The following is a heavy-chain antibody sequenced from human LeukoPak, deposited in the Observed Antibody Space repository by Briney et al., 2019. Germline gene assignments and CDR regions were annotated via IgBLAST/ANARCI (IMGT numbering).Heavy chain of an antibody. CDR3: AKAPPDQYYYYYGMDV. CDR2: ISGSGGST. Sequence: GGSLRLSCAASGFPSRGYAMSWVRQSPGKGLEWVSAISGSGGSTYYADSVKGRFTISRDNSNNTLSLQMNSLRAEDTAVYYCAKAPPDQYYYYYGMDVWGQGTTVTVSS. J-gene: IGHJ6*02. D-gene: IGHD1-14*01. V-gene: IGHV3-23*01. CDR1: GFPSRGYA.